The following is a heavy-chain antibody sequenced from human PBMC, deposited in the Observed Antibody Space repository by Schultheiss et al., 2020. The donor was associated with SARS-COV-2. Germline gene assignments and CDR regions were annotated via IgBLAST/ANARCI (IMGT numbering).Heavy chain of an antibody. V-gene: IGHV3-33*01. D-gene: IGHD3-10*01. CDR2: IWYDGSNK. CDR3: AREKYYASGSIDY. CDR1: GFTFSSYG. Sequence: GGSLRLSCAASGFTFSSYGMHWVRQAPGKGLEWVAVIWYDGSNKYYADSVKGRFTISRDNAKSSLYLQMTSLRAEDTAVYYCAREKYYASGSIDYWGQGTLVTVSS. J-gene: IGHJ4*02.